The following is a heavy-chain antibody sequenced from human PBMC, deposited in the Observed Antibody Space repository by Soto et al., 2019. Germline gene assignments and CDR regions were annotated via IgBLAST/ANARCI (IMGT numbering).Heavy chain of an antibody. CDR2: INSDGGTT. Sequence: GGSLRLSCAASRFMFSSYWMHWVRQAPGKGLVWVSRINSDGGTTTYADSVKGRFTISRDNAKNTLYLQMNSLRAEDTAVYYCASGSEYSYGYHYSGMDVWGQGTTVTVSS. D-gene: IGHD5-18*01. CDR3: ASGSEYSYGYHYSGMDV. J-gene: IGHJ6*02. V-gene: IGHV3-74*01. CDR1: RFMFSSYW.